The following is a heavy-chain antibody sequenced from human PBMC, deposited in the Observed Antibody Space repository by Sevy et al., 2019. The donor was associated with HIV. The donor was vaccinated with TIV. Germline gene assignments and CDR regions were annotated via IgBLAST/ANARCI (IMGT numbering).Heavy chain of an antibody. CDR2: IKRDGSEK. V-gene: IGHV3-7*03. Sequence: GESLKISCAASGFTFSNYWMTWVRQAPGKGLEWVANIKRDGSEKYYVASVKGRFTISRDNAKNSLYMQMNSLRAEDTAVYYCARDCNSASCLWGLDVWGQGTTVTVFS. D-gene: IGHD2-2*01. CDR3: ARDCNSASCLWGLDV. J-gene: IGHJ6*02. CDR1: GFTFSNYW.